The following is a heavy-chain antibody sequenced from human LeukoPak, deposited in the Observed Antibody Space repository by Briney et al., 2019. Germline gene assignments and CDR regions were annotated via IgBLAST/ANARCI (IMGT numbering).Heavy chain of an antibody. V-gene: IGHV3-7*01. D-gene: IGHD3-22*01. J-gene: IGHJ4*02. Sequence: GGSLRLSCAASGFTFSSYWMSWVRQAPGQGLEWVANIKQDGSEKYYVDSVKGRFTISRDNAKNSLYLQMTSLRAEDTAVYYCARAVSYDSSGYYRGGYFDYWGQGTLVTVSS. CDR2: IKQDGSEK. CDR3: ARAVSYDSSGYYRGGYFDY. CDR1: GFTFSSYW.